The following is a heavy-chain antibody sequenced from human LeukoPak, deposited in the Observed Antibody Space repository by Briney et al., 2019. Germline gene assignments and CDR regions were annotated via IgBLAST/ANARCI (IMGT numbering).Heavy chain of an antibody. Sequence: PSETLSLTCTVSGGSISSYYWSWIRQPPGKGLERIGYIYYSGSTNYNPSLKSRVTISVDTSKNQFSLKLSSVTAADTAVYYCASSRVSDYYDSSLTAFDIWGQGTMVTVSS. CDR2: IYYSGST. CDR3: ASSRVSDYYDSSLTAFDI. CDR1: GGSISSYY. D-gene: IGHD3-22*01. J-gene: IGHJ3*02. V-gene: IGHV4-59*01.